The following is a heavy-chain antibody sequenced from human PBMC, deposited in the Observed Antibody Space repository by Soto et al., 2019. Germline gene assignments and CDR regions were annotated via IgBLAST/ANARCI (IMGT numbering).Heavy chain of an antibody. D-gene: IGHD6-19*01. V-gene: IGHV1-69*13. CDR1: GGTFSSYA. Sequence: SVKVSCKASGGTFSSYAISWVRQAPGQGLEWMGGIIPIFGTANYAQKFQGRVTITADESTSTAYMELSSLRSEDTAVYYCARGGMAVAGSQGWTLDYWGQGTLVTVSS. CDR3: ARGGMAVAGSQGWTLDY. CDR2: IIPIFGTA. J-gene: IGHJ4*02.